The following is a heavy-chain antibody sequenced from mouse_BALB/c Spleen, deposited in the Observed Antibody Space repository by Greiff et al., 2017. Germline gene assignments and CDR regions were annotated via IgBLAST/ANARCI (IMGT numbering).Heavy chain of an antibody. Sequence: QVQLQQSGAELARPGASVKLSCKASGYTFTSYWMQWVKQRPGQGLEWIGAIYPGDGDTRYTQKFKGKATLTADKSSSTAYMQLSSLASEDSAVYYYARGYYGSSSDYWGQGTTLTVSS. CDR1: GYTFTSYW. D-gene: IGHD1-1*01. CDR2: IYPGDGDT. CDR3: ARGYYGSSSDY. V-gene: IGHV1-87*01. J-gene: IGHJ2*01.